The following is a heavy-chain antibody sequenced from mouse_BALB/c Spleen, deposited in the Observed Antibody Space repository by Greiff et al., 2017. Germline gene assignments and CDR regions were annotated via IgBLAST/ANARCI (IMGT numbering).Heavy chain of an antibody. V-gene: IGHV5-17*02. CDR1: GFTFSSFG. Sequence: EVKLMESGGGLVQPGGSRKLSCAASGFTFSSFGMHWVRQAPEKGLEWVAYISSGSSTIYYADTVKGRFTISRDNPKNTLFLQMTSLRSEDTAMYYCARWGSGYYAMDYWGQGTSVTVSS. D-gene: IGHD3-1*01. CDR3: ARWGSGYYAMDY. J-gene: IGHJ4*01. CDR2: ISSGSSTI.